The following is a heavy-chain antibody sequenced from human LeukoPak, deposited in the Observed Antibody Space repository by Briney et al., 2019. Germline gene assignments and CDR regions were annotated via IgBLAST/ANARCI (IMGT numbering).Heavy chain of an antibody. CDR2: ISGSGGTT. D-gene: IGHD6-13*01. Sequence: PGGSLRLSCAASGFTISNYATNWVRQAPGKGLEWVSTISGSGGTTYYADSVKGRFTISRDNSKSTLYLQMNSLRAEDTALYYCAKDSTGSSWYFDYWGQGTLVTVSS. CDR3: AKDSTGSSWYFDY. J-gene: IGHJ4*02. V-gene: IGHV3-23*01. CDR1: GFTISNYA.